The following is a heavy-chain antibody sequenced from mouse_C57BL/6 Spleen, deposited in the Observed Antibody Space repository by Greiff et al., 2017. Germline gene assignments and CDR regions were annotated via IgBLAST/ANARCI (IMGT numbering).Heavy chain of an antibody. V-gene: IGHV1-54*01. CDR2: INPGSGGT. CDR1: GYAFTNYL. CDR3: ARRSQASYYFDY. D-gene: IGHD3-2*02. Sequence: QVQLQQSGAELVRPGTSVKVSCKASGYAFTNYLIEWVKQRPGPGLEWIGVINPGSGGTNYNEKFKGKATLTADKSSSTAYMQLSSLTSEDSAVYFCARRSQASYYFDYWGQGTTLTVSS. J-gene: IGHJ2*01.